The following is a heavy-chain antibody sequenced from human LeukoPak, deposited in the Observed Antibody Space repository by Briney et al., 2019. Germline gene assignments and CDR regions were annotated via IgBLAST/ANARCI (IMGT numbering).Heavy chain of an antibody. D-gene: IGHD6-13*01. CDR1: GGSISSGSYY. CDR2: IYTSGST. V-gene: IGHV4-61*02. CDR3: ARISSSNWYNERGAFDV. J-gene: IGHJ3*01. Sequence: SGTLSLTCTVSGGSISSGSYYWSWIRQPAGKGLEWIGRIYTSGSTNYNPSLKSRVTISVDTSKNQFSLKLRSVTAADTAVYYCARISSSNWYNERGAFDVWGQGTMVTVSS.